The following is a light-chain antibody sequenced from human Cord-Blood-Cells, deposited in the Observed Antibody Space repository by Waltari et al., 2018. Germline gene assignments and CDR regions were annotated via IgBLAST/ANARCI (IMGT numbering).Light chain of an antibody. J-gene: IGKJ1*01. V-gene: IGKV1-39*01. Sequence: DIQMTQSPSSLSASVGDRVTITCRASQIISSYLNWYQQKPGKAPKLLIYAASSLQSGVPSRFSGRASGTDFTLTISSLQPEDFATYYCQQSYSTPTFGQGTKLEIK. CDR2: AAS. CDR3: QQSYSTPT. CDR1: QIISSY.